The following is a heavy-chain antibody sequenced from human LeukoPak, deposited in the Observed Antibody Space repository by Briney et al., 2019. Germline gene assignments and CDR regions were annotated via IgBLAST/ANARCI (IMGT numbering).Heavy chain of an antibody. CDR3: ARGGQWLVLRYFDY. J-gene: IGHJ4*02. CDR1: GGSISSSSYY. CDR2: IYYSGST. V-gene: IGHV4-39*07. Sequence: SETLSLTCTVFGGSISSSSYYWGWIRQPPGKGLEWIGSIYYSGSTYYNPSLKSRVTISVDTSKNQFSPKLSSVTAADTAVYYCARGGQWLVLRYFDYWGQGTLVTVSS. D-gene: IGHD6-19*01.